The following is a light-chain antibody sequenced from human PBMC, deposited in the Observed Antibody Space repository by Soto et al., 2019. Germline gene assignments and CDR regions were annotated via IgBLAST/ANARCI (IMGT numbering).Light chain of an antibody. Sequence: IQMTQSPSTLSGSVGDRVTITCRASQTISSWLAWYQQKPGKAPKLLIYAAYSLQSGVTSRFSGSGSGTDFTLTISSLQPEDFATYYCQQSYSTPFTFGQGTRLEIK. CDR1: QTISSW. J-gene: IGKJ5*01. V-gene: IGKV1-39*01. CDR2: AAY. CDR3: QQSYSTPFT.